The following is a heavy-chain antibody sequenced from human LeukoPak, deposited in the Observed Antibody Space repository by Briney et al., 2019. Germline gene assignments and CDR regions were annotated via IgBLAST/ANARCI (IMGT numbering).Heavy chain of an antibody. V-gene: IGHV3-49*04. CDR3: ARERLAVAGTSTY. CDR2: IRGKAYGGTT. D-gene: IGHD6-19*01. J-gene: IGHJ4*02. Sequence: PGRSLRLSCTASGFTFGDYAMSWVRQAPGKGLEWVGFIRGKAYGGTTEYAASVRGRFTISRDDSKSIAYLQMNSLKTEDTAVYYCARERLAVAGTSTYWGQGTLVTVSS. CDR1: GFTFGDYA.